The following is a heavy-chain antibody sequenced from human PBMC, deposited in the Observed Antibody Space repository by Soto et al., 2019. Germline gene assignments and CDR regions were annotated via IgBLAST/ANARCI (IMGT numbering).Heavy chain of an antibody. J-gene: IGHJ4*02. CDR3: ARGYCLSTTCYLDY. CDR1: GGSFRDYY. D-gene: IGHD2-2*01. V-gene: IGHV4-34*01. Sequence: SETLSLTCAVFGGSFRDYYWTWIRQPPGKGLEWIAEINHRGTTNYNPSLKSRVTISADTSKNQFSLNLSSVTAADTAVYYCARGYCLSTTCYLDYWGQGALVTVSS. CDR2: INHRGTT.